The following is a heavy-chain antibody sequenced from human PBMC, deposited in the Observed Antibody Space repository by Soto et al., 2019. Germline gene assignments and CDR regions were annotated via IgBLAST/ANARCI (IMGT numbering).Heavy chain of an antibody. CDR3: ATRIAVGGTSFDI. J-gene: IGHJ3*02. Sequence: QLQLQESGPGLVKPSETLSLTCTVSGGSISSSSYYWGWIRQPPGKGLEWIGSIYYSGSTNYNPSLKSRVTISVDTSKNQFSLKLSSVTAADTAVYYCATRIAVGGTSFDIWGQGTMVTVSS. V-gene: IGHV4-39*01. CDR1: GGSISSSSYY. D-gene: IGHD6-19*01. CDR2: IYYSGST.